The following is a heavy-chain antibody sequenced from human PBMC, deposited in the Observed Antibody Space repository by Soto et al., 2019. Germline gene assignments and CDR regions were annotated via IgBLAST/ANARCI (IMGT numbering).Heavy chain of an antibody. J-gene: IGHJ1*01. CDR2: MNADNGNT. CDR1: GYTFTSYD. D-gene: IGHD3-22*01. Sequence: GASVKVSCKASGYTFTSYDINWVRQATGQGLEWMGWMNADNGNTRYSQKFQGRVTITRDTSASTAYMELSSLRSEDTAVYYCAIGAQTHMIVVVIPYFQHWGQGTLVTVSS. CDR3: AIGAQTHMIVVVIPYFQH. V-gene: IGHV1-8*01.